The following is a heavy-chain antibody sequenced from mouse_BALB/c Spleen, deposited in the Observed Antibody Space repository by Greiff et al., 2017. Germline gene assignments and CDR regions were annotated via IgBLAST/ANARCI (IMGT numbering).Heavy chain of an antibody. CDR3: ARRPHYDYAMDY. CDR2: INPYNGAT. D-gene: IGHD1-2*01. CDR1: GYSFTGYY. Sequence: EVQGVESGPELVKPGASVKISCKASGYSFTGYYMHWVKQSHVKSLEWIGRINPYNGATSYNQNFKDKASLTVDKSSSTAYMELHSLTSEDSAVYDCARRPHYDYAMDYWGQGTSVTVSS. V-gene: IGHV1-31*01. J-gene: IGHJ4*01.